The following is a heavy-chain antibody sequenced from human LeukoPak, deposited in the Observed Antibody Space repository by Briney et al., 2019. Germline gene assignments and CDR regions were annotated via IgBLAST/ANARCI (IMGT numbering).Heavy chain of an antibody. CDR1: GGSIRSSSYY. D-gene: IGHD1-14*01. CDR3: ARHEPLGRGAWDY. CDR2: IYYSGST. J-gene: IGHJ4*02. V-gene: IGHV4-39*01. Sequence: SETLSLTCTVSGGSIRSSSYYWGWIRQPPGKGLDWIGSIYYSGSTFYNPSLKSRVTISVDTSKNQFSLKLSSVTAADTAVFYCARHEPLGRGAWDYWGQGILVTVSS.